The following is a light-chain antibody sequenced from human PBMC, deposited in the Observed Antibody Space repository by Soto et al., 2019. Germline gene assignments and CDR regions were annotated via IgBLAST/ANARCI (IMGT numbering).Light chain of an antibody. J-gene: IGKJ1*01. V-gene: IGKV3-15*01. Sequence: EIVMTQSPATLSVSPGERATLTCRASQSVYRNIAWFQQKPGQTLRLLISDAAKRAPGVPDRFGGSGSGTAFTLTISSLQSEDCAVYFCQQYNKEWTFGQGTRVEIK. CDR3: QQYNKEWT. CDR1: QSVYRN. CDR2: DAA.